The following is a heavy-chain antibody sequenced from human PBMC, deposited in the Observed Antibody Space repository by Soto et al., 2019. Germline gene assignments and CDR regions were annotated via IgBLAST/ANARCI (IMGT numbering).Heavy chain of an antibody. V-gene: IGHV3-53*01. Sequence: EVQLVESGGGLIQPGGSLRLSCAPSGFAISSTYMSWVRQAPGKGLEWVSVIYSGGAASYADSVRGRFTIPTDNSKNTLYLQMNRLTAEDTAVNYFSIPPLGPNDYWGQGTLVTVSS. CDR1: GFAISSTY. CDR2: IYSGGAA. CDR3: SIPPLGPNDY. D-gene: IGHD7-27*01. J-gene: IGHJ4*02.